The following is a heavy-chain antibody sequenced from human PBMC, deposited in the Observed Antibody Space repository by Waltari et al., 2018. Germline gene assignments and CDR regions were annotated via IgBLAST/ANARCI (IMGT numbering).Heavy chain of an antibody. Sequence: QVQLQESGPGLVKPSQTLSLTCTVSGGSISSGGYYWSWTRRHPGKGLEWIGYIYYSGSTYYNPSLKSRVTISVDTSKNQFSLKLSSVTAADTAVYYCARESGDSNYFDYWGQGTLVTVSS. V-gene: IGHV4-31*03. D-gene: IGHD4-4*01. CDR1: GGSISSGGYY. J-gene: IGHJ4*02. CDR2: IYYSGST. CDR3: ARESGDSNYFDY.